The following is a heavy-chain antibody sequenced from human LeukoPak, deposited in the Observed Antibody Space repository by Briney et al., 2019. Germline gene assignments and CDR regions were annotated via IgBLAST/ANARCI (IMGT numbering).Heavy chain of an antibody. V-gene: IGHV1-69*13. CDR3: ARDHSYYGPGSSDY. CDR2: IIPIFGTA. Sequence: SVKVSCKASGGTFSSYAISWVRQAPGQGLEWMGGIIPIFGTANYAQKFQGRVTITADESTSTAYMELSSLRSEDTAVYYCARDHSYYGPGSSDYWGQGTLSPSPQ. CDR1: GGTFSSYA. J-gene: IGHJ4*02. D-gene: IGHD3-10*01.